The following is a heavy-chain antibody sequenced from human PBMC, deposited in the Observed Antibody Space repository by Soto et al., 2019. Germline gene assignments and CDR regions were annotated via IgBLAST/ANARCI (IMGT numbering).Heavy chain of an antibody. CDR3: ARLPGYSSRWPSPYYYYGMDV. D-gene: IGHD6-13*01. CDR1: GYSFTSYW. Sequence: GESLKISCKGSGYSFTSYWISWVRQMPGKGLEWMGRIDPSDSYTNYSPSFQGHVTISADKSISTAYLQWSSLKASDTAMYYCARLPGYSSRWPSPYYYYGMDVWGQGTTVTVSS. CDR2: IDPSDSYT. J-gene: IGHJ6*02. V-gene: IGHV5-10-1*01.